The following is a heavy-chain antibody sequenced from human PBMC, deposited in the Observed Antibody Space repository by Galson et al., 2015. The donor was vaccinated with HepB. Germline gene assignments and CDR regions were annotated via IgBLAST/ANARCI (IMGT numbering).Heavy chain of an antibody. CDR2: IRYDGSNK. CDR3: AKKQQLVKGDAFDI. CDR1: GFTFSSYG. Sequence: SLRLSCAASGFTFSSYGMHWVRQAPGKGLEWVAFIRYDGSNKYYADSVKGRFTISRDNSKNTLYLQMNSLRAEDTAVYHCAKKQQLVKGDAFDIWGQGTMVTVSS. V-gene: IGHV3-30*02. J-gene: IGHJ3*02. D-gene: IGHD6-13*01.